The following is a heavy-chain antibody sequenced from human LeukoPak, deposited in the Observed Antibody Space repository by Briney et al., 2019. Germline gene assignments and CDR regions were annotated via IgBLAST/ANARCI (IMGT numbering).Heavy chain of an antibody. D-gene: IGHD3-10*01. V-gene: IGHV4-34*01. CDR2: INHSGST. J-gene: IGHJ6*03. CDR3: ARGRGYYGSGYYMDV. Sequence: SETLSLTCAVYGGSFSGYYWSWIRQPPGKGLEWIGEINHSGSTNYNPSLKSRVTISVDTSKNQFSLKLSSVTAADTAVYYCARGRGYYGSGYYMDVWGKGTTVTVSS. CDR1: GGSFSGYY.